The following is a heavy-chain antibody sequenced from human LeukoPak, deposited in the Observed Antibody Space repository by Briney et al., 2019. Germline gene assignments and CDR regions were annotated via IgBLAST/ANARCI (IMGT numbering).Heavy chain of an antibody. J-gene: IGHJ4*02. V-gene: IGHV3-53*01. CDR1: GFTVSHNY. D-gene: IGHD5-24*01. Sequence: PGGSLRLSCAASGFTVSHNYMTWVRQAPGKGLEWVSVIYGGGGTYYADSVKGRFTISRDNSKNTLYLQMNSLRAEDTAVYYCAKVGRWLPDYWGQGTLVTVSS. CDR3: AKVGRWLPDY. CDR2: IYGGGGT.